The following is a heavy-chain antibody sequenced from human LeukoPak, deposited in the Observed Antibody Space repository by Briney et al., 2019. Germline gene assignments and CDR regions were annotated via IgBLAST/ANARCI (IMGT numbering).Heavy chain of an antibody. CDR1: GFTFSSYG. Sequence: GGSLRLSCAASGFTFSSYGMHWVRQAPGKGLEWVAVIWYDGSNKYYADSVKGRFTISRDNSKNTLYLQVNSLRAEDTAVYYCARAGGYCSSTSCPYYYYYGMDVWGQGTTVTVSS. CDR2: IWYDGSNK. J-gene: IGHJ6*02. D-gene: IGHD2-2*01. CDR3: ARAGGYCSSTSCPYYYYYGMDV. V-gene: IGHV3-33*01.